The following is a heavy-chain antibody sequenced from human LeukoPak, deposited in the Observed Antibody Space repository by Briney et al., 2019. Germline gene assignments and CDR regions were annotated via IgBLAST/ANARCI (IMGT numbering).Heavy chain of an antibody. Sequence: PGGSLRLSCAASGFIFSSYAMSWVRQAPGKGLEWVSVIYSGGSTYYADSVKGRFTISRDNSKNTLYLQMNSLRAEDTAVYYCARAPKRILTGYYFDYWGQGTLVTVSS. V-gene: IGHV3-66*01. CDR3: ARAPKRILTGYYFDY. D-gene: IGHD3-9*01. CDR1: GFIFSSYA. J-gene: IGHJ4*02. CDR2: IYSGGST.